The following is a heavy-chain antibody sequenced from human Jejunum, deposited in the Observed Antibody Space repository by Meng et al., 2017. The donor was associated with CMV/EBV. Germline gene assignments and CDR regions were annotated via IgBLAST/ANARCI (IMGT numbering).Heavy chain of an antibody. J-gene: IGHJ5*02. Sequence: QVPLPESGPGLVKPSRTLPLSCTDSGGSISSGGYYWSWIRQHPGKGLEWIGYIHDSGSTYYNPSLKSRVTISADTSKNQFSLKLSSVTAADTAVYYCARASYGSGSPLGESWFDPWGQGTLVTVSS. CDR2: IHDSGST. CDR3: ARASYGSGSPLGESWFDP. CDR1: GGSISSGGYY. D-gene: IGHD3-10*01. V-gene: IGHV4-31*03.